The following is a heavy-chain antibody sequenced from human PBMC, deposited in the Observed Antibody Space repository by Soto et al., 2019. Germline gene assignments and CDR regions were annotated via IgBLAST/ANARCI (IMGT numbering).Heavy chain of an antibody. V-gene: IGHV3-30*18. Sequence: QVQLVESGGGVVQPGRSLRLSCAASGFTFSSYGMHWVRQAPSKGLEWVAVISYDGSNKYYADSVKGRFTISRDNSKNTLYLQMNSLRAEDTAVYYCAKGGARDGYKFVDYWGQGTLVTVSS. CDR2: ISYDGSNK. CDR1: GFTFSSYG. D-gene: IGHD5-12*01. J-gene: IGHJ4*02. CDR3: AKGGARDGYKFVDY.